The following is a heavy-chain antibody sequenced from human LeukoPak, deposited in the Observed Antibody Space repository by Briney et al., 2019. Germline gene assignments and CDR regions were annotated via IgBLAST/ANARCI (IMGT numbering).Heavy chain of an antibody. CDR2: ISGSGGST. D-gene: IGHD3-10*01. CDR1: GFTFSSYG. J-gene: IGHJ4*02. CDR3: AKDRLLWFGESTDY. Sequence: GGSLRLSCAASGFTFSSYGMSWVRQAPGKGLEWVSAISGSGGSTYYADSVKGRFTISRDNSKNTLYLQMNSLRAEDTAVYYCAKDRLLWFGESTDYWGQGTLVTVSS. V-gene: IGHV3-23*01.